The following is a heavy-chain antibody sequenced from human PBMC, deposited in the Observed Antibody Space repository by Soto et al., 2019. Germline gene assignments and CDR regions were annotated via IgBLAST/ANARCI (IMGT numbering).Heavy chain of an antibody. CDR3: ATELGARGVSDYYYYSMDV. CDR1: GYTLTELS. D-gene: IGHD3-10*01. Sequence: QVQLVQSGAEVKKPGASVKVSCKVSGYTLTELSMHWVRQAPGKGLEWMGGVEPEDGETIYAQKFQGRVTMTKDTSTDTAYMERSSLRSEDTAVYYCATELGARGVSDYYYYSMDVWGKGTTVTVSS. J-gene: IGHJ6*03. V-gene: IGHV1-24*01. CDR2: VEPEDGET.